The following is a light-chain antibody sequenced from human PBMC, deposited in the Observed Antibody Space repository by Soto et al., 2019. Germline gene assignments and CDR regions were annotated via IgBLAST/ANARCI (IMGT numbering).Light chain of an antibody. CDR3: SSYTSSSTPCV. CDR1: SSDVGGYNY. CDR2: EVS. Sequence: QSVLTQPASVSGSPGQSLTISCTGTSSDVGGYNYVSWYQHHPGKAPKLMIYEVSNRPSGVSNRFSGSKSGNTASLTISGLQAEDEADYYCSSYTSSSTPCVFGTGTKVTVL. V-gene: IGLV2-14*01. J-gene: IGLJ1*01.